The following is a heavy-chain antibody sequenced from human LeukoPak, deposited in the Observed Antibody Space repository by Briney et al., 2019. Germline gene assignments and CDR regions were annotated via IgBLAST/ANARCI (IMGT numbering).Heavy chain of an antibody. D-gene: IGHD2-15*01. CDR1: GFTFSNAW. V-gene: IGHV3-23*01. CDR2: LNAGGGST. J-gene: IGHJ4*02. Sequence: GGSLRLSCAASGFTFSNAWMSWVRQAPGKGLEWVSALNAGGGSTHYADSVRGRFTISRDNSKNTLYLQMNSLRAEDTAVYYCASPVRDRYCSGGSCYSPFDFWGQGNLVTVSS. CDR3: ASPVRDRYCSGGSCYSPFDF.